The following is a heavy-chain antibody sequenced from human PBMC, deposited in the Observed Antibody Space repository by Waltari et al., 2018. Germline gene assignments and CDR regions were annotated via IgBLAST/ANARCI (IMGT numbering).Heavy chain of an antibody. CDR1: GFTFNSYS. V-gene: IGHV3-48*01. CDR3: ARGGYCNSTTCHGSSAFDI. J-gene: IGHJ3*02. CDR2: ISSGSSTI. D-gene: IGHD2-2*01. Sequence: EVSLVESGGDLVQPGESLRLSCAASGFTFNSYSMTWIRQAPGKGLEWLSYISSGSSTIFYGDSVKGRFTISRDNAKNSLYLRMNSLRAEDTAVYYCARGGYCNSTTCHGSSAFDIWGQGTVVTVSS.